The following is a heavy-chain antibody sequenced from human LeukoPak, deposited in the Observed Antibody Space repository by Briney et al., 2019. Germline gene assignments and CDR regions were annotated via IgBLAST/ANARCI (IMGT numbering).Heavy chain of an antibody. V-gene: IGHV1-2*02. Sequence: GASVNVSCKASGCTFTRYYMHSVRQAPGQELEWMGWINPNSGGTNYAQKFQGRVTMTRDTSISTAYMELSRLRSDDTVVYYCARSGFSAYYFDCWGQGTLVTVSS. CDR2: INPNSGGT. CDR1: GCTFTRYY. D-gene: IGHD2/OR15-2a*01. CDR3: ARSGFSAYYFDC. J-gene: IGHJ4*02.